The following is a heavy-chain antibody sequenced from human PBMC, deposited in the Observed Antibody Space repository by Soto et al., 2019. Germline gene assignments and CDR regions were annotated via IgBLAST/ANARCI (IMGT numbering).Heavy chain of an antibody. V-gene: IGHV4-30-4*01. CDR2: IHYSGSV. D-gene: IGHD2-21*02. J-gene: IGHJ6*02. Sequence: QVQLQESDPGLVRPSQTLSLTCTVSGGSISVEHYHWTWIRQPPGKGLEWIGYIHYSGSVDFNPSLQRRLSLSVDTSKNLFSLKLASVTAADTAVYFCVREDDGGDRDYYGLDVWGQGTTVTVSS. CDR1: GGSISVEHYH. CDR3: VREDDGGDRDYYGLDV.